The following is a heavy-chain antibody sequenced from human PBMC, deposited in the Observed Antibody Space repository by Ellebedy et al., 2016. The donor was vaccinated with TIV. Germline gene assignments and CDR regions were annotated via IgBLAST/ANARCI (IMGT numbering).Heavy chain of an antibody. D-gene: IGHD3-10*01. J-gene: IGHJ5*02. CDR1: GASISTYY. CDR2: IYYSGST. V-gene: IGHV4-59*08. Sequence: MPSETLSLTCTVSGASISTYYWSWIRQPPGKGLEWIGYIYYSGSTNYNPSLKSRVTISVDTSKTQFSLKLSSVTAADTAVYYCARHIRITMVRGVITNWFDPWGQGTLVSVSS. CDR3: ARHIRITMVRGVITNWFDP.